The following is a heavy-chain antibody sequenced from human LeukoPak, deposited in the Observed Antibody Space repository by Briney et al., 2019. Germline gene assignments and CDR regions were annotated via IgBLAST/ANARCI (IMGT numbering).Heavy chain of an antibody. CDR2: VYHTGTS. Sequence: PSETLSLTCTVSVASITGYYWTWVRQPPGKGLEWIGYVYHTGTSNYNPSVRSRITMSVDTSKNQYSMRLTSVTAADTAVYFCARALDTWSALDYWGLGTLVTVSS. CDR1: VASITGYY. CDR3: ARALDTWSALDY. J-gene: IGHJ4*02. V-gene: IGHV4-59*01. D-gene: IGHD2-2*02.